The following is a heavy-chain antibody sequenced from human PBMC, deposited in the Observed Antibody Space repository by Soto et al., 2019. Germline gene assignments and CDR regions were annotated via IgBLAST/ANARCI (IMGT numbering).Heavy chain of an antibody. CDR2: INHSGST. Sequence: QVQLQQWGAGLLKPSETLSLTCAVYGGSFSGYYWSWIRQPPGKGLEWIGEINHSGSTNYNPSLKRRVPISVDTSQNQFSLKLSSVTAADTAVYYCARGKGLLLWFGELHPHNYWGQGTLVTVSS. CDR1: GGSFSGYY. V-gene: IGHV4-34*01. CDR3: ARGKGLLLWFGELHPHNY. D-gene: IGHD3-10*01. J-gene: IGHJ4*02.